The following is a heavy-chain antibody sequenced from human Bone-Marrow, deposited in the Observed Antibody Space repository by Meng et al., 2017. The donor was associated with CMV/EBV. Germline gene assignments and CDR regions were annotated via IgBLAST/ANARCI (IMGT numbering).Heavy chain of an antibody. D-gene: IGHD3-3*01. CDR3: AGALNWSGYYVYYYYGMDV. V-gene: IGHV3-33*01. CDR1: GFTFSSYG. CDR2: IWYDGSNK. Sequence: GECLKISCAASGFTFSSYGMHWVRQAPGKGLEWVAVIWYDGSNKYYADSVKGRFTISRDNSKNTLYLQMNSLRAEDTAVYYCAGALNWSGYYVYYYYGMDVWGQGTTVTVSS. J-gene: IGHJ6*02.